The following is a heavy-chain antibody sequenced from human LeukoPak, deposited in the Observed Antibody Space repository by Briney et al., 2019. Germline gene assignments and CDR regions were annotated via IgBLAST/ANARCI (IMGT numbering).Heavy chain of an antibody. J-gene: IGHJ4*02. CDR2: ISYDGSNK. CDR1: GLTFSSYG. V-gene: IGHV3-30*18. Sequence: PGGSLRLSCAASGLTFSSYGMHWVRQAPGKGLEWVAVISYDGSNKYYADSVKGRFTISRDNSKNTLYLQMNSLRAEDTAVYYCAKERGYSYGYLGYFDYWGQGTLVTVSS. CDR3: AKERGYSYGYLGYFDY. D-gene: IGHD5-18*01.